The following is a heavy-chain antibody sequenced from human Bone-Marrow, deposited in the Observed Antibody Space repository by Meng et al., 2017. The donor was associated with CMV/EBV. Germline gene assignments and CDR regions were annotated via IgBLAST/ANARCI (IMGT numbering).Heavy chain of an antibody. D-gene: IGHD3-3*01. CDR1: GFTFSNAW. CDR2: IKSKTDGGTT. CDR3: VITIFGVVIIRARGMDV. Sequence: GESLKISCAASGFTFSNAWMSWVRQAPGKGLEWVGRIKSKTDGGTTDYAAPVKGRFTISRDDSKNTLYLQMNSLKTEDTAVYYCVITIFGVVIIRARGMDVWGQGTTVTVSS. V-gene: IGHV3-15*01. J-gene: IGHJ6*02.